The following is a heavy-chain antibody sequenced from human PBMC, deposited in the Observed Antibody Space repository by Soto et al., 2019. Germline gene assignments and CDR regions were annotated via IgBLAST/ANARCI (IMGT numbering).Heavy chain of an antibody. J-gene: IGHJ5*02. D-gene: IGHD4-4*01. Sequence: PGESLKISCTGSGYHFDRYWIALVRQMPGKGLEWMGIVYPGDSDTRYSPSFQGQVTISADKSINTAYLQWSSLQASDTAMYYCARPMNPRTTVWFDPWGQGTLVTVSS. CDR3: ARPMNPRTTVWFDP. CDR2: VYPGDSDT. V-gene: IGHV5-51*01. CDR1: GYHFDRYW.